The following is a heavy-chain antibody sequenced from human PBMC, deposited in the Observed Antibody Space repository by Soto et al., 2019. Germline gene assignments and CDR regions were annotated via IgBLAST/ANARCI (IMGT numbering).Heavy chain of an antibody. V-gene: IGHV3-30*04. CDR3: AREPWGYSGSAKHFDY. D-gene: IGHD5-12*01. CDR2: VSYDGSYK. CDR1: GFTFRTFA. Sequence: GGSLRFSCAASGFTFRTFAMHWVRQVPGKGLEWVAVVSYDGSYKSYADSVKGRFTISRDNSKNTLYLQLNSLRADDTAVFYCAREPWGYSGSAKHFDYWGHGTLVTVSS. J-gene: IGHJ4*01.